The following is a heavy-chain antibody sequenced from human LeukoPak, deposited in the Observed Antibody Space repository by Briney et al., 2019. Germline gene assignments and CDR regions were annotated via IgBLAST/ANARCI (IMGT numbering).Heavy chain of an antibody. CDR1: GFTFSNYA. D-gene: IGHD3-3*01. J-gene: IGHJ4*02. CDR2: IWYDASNK. V-gene: IGHV3-33*01. Sequence: GGSLRLSCTASGFTFSNYAMHWVRQAPGKGLEWVAVIWYDASNKYYAESVKGRFTISRDNSKDTLYLQMNSLKAEDTAVYYCARVFSGSGSSGSFDCWGQGTLVTVSS. CDR3: ARVFSGSGSSGSFDC.